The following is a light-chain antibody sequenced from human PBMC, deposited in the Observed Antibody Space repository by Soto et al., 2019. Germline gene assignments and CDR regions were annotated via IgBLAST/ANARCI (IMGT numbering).Light chain of an antibody. CDR3: QHYGSSGT. Sequence: VLTPSPATLSLSTGERAPLSCRASPSNTRSFLASYQQKRGQAPRVFVFGASSMATGIPERFRGRASGTDFTLTISRLAPEDFAVYYCQHYGSSGTFGQGTKVDI. CDR1: PSNTRSF. CDR2: GAS. V-gene: IGKV3-20*01. J-gene: IGKJ1*01.